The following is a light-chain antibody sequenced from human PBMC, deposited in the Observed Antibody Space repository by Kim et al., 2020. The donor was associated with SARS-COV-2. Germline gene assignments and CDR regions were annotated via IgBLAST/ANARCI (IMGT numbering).Light chain of an antibody. CDR3: TSYTTSSAVV. CDR2: DVT. Sequence: SITISCSGSSSDIGGYSYVSWYQQHPGKAPKLMIYDVTKRPSGVSDRFSGSKSANMASLTIFGLQAEDEADYYCTSYTTSSAVVFGGGTKLTVL. V-gene: IGLV2-14*03. J-gene: IGLJ2*01. CDR1: SSDIGGYSY.